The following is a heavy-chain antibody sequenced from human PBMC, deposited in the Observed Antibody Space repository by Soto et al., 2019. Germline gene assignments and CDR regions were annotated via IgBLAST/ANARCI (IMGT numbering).Heavy chain of an antibody. CDR1: GGSFSGYY. Sequence: SETRSLTCAVYGGSFSGYYWSWIRQPPGKGLEWIGEINHSGSTNYNPSLKSRVTISVDTSKNQFSLKLSSVTAADTAVYYCARIYGSGSLWGQGTLVTVSS. CDR3: ARIYGSGSL. J-gene: IGHJ4*02. CDR2: INHSGST. D-gene: IGHD3-10*01. V-gene: IGHV4-34*01.